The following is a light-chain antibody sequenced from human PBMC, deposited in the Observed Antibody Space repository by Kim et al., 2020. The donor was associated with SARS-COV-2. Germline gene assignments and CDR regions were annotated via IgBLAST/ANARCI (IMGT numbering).Light chain of an antibody. V-gene: IGLV3-1*01. CDR2: QDS. J-gene: IGLJ2*01. CDR1: KLGDKY. CDR3: QAWDSSAVV. Sequence: SYELTQPPSVSVALGQTASITCSGHKLGDKYACWYQQKPGQSPVLVIYQDSKRPSGIPERFSGSNSGNTATLTISGTQAMDEADYYCQAWDSSAVVFGGG.